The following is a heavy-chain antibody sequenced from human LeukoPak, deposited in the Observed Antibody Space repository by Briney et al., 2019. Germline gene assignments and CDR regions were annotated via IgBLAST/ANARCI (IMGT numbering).Heavy chain of an antibody. V-gene: IGHV1-2*02. D-gene: IGHD3-3*01. J-gene: IGHJ5*02. CDR3: ARVFPITIFAPVRENWFDP. Sequence: ASVKVSCKASGYTFTGYYMHWVRQAPGQGLEWMGWINPNSGGTNYAQKFQGRVTMTRDTSISTAYMELSRLRSDDTAVYYCARVFPITIFAPVRENWFDPWGQGTLVTVSS. CDR2: INPNSGGT. CDR1: GYTFTGYY.